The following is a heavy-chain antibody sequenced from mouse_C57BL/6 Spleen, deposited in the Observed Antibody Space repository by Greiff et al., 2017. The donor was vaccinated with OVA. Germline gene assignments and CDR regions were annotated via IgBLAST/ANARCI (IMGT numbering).Heavy chain of an antibody. CDR1: GYTFTDYE. CDR2: IDPETGGT. Sequence: VQLQQSGAELVRPGDSVTLSCKASGYTFTDYEMHWVKQTPVHGLEWIGAIDPETGGTAYNQKFKGKAILTADKSSSTAYMELRSLTSEYSAVYYCTRSEYSTPFFDYWGQGTTLTVSS. V-gene: IGHV1-15*01. D-gene: IGHD2-5*01. J-gene: IGHJ2*01. CDR3: TRSEYSTPFFDY.